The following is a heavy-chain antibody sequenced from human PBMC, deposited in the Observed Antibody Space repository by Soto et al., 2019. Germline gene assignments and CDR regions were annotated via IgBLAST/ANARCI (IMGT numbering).Heavy chain of an antibody. CDR3: ARHYDSSGYYIYYYYYGMDV. D-gene: IGHD3-22*01. V-gene: IGHV5-10-1*01. Sequence: PVESLTICRQVSGYSFTSYCIICVLRMTGKGLEGKGRIDPTDSYTNYSPSFQSHVTISADKSIGTAYLQWSRLKASDSAMYYCARHYDSSGYYIYYYYYGMDVWGQGTPVTGSS. J-gene: IGHJ6*01. CDR1: GYSFTSYC. CDR2: IDPTDSYT.